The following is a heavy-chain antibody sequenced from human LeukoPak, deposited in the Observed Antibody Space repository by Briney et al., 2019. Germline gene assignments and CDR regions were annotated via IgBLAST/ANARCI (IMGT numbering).Heavy chain of an antibody. J-gene: IGHJ4*02. V-gene: IGHV3-53*01. CDR1: GFTFSRYA. CDR2: IYSGGST. D-gene: IGHD4-17*01. Sequence: PGGSLRLSCAASGFTFSRYAMSWVRQAPGKGLEWVSVIYSGGSTYYADSVKGRFTISRDNSKNTLYLQMNSLRAEDTAVYYCARAEDYGDYPAFDYWGQGTLVTVSS. CDR3: ARAEDYGDYPAFDY.